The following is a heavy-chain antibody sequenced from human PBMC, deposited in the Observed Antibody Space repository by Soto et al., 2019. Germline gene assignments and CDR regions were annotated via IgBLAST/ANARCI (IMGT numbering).Heavy chain of an antibody. CDR2: IDPSDSYT. D-gene: IGHD6-13*01. J-gene: IGHJ6*02. V-gene: IGHV5-10-1*01. Sequence: GESLKISCKGSGYSFTSYWISWVRQMPGKGLEWMGRIDPSDSYTNYSPSFQGHVTISADKSISTAYLQWSSLKASDTAMYYCARRVVNIEAAGAYGMDVWGQGTTVTVSS. CDR3: ARRVVNIEAAGAYGMDV. CDR1: GYSFTSYW.